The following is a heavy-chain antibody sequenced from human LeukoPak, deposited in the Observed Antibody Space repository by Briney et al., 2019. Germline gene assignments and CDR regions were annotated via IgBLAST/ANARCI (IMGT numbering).Heavy chain of an antibody. CDR2: INPNSGGT. V-gene: IGHV1-2*02. CDR3: AREDDCSSTSCQTYS. Sequence: ASVKVSCKASGYTFTGYYMHWVRQAPGQGLEWMGWINPNSGGTNYAQKFQGRVTMTRDTSISTAYMELSRLRSDDTAVYYCAREDDCSSTSCQTYSWGQGTLVTVSS. D-gene: IGHD2-2*01. CDR1: GYTFTGYY. J-gene: IGHJ4*02.